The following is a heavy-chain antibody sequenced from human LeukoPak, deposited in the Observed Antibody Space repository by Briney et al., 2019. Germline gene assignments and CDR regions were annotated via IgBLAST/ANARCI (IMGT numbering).Heavy chain of an antibody. J-gene: IGHJ5*02. CDR1: GFSFGVYS. D-gene: IGHD3-16*01. Sequence: GGSLRLSCVASGFSFGVYSMNWVRQAPGKGLEWVSTISGTSSDNYIDYADSVKGRFTISRDNAKNSVFLEMNGLRDDDTAVYYCTREGGVGPWGQGTLVSVSS. V-gene: IGHV3-21*01. CDR3: TREGGVGP. CDR2: ISGTSSDNYI.